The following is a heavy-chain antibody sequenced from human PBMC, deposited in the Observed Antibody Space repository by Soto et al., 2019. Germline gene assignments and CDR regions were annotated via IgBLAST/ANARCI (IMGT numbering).Heavy chain of an antibody. V-gene: IGHV1-69*13. J-gene: IGHJ6*02. CDR2: IIPIFDTA. CDR1: GGTFSSYA. CDR3: ARHDCISSSCYYYYYYGMDV. Sequence: ASVKVSCKASGGTFSSYAIGWVRQAPGQGLEWMGGIIPIFDTANYAQNFQGRVTITADEYTSTAYMELSSLRSEDTAVYYCARHDCISSSCYYYYYYGMDVWGQGTTVTVS. D-gene: IGHD2-2*01.